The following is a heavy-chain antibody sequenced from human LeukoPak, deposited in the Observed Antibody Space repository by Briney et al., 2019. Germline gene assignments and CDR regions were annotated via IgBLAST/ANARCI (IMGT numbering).Heavy chain of an antibody. CDR2: IWYDGSNK. J-gene: IGHJ3*02. CDR1: GFTFSSYG. V-gene: IGHV3-33*01. Sequence: PGGSLRLSCAASGFTFSSYGMHWVRQAPGKGLEWVAVIWYDGSNKYYADSVKGRFTISRDNSKNTLYLQMNSLRAEDTAVYYCARAAPYYYDSSGYSAFDSWGQGTMVTVSA. CDR3: ARAAPYYYDSSGYSAFDS. D-gene: IGHD3-22*01.